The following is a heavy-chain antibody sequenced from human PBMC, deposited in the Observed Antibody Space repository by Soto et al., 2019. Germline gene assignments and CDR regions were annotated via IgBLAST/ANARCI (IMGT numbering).Heavy chain of an antibody. Sequence: SETLSLTCTVSGGSISSGGYYWSWIRQHPGKGLEWIGYIYYSGRTSYNPSLHSRVSIAVDTTENQFSLKLTSVTAADTSVYYCARGSFSSSSSWFDPWGRGTLVTVSS. J-gene: IGHJ5*02. CDR2: IYYSGRT. D-gene: IGHD6-6*01. V-gene: IGHV4-31*03. CDR1: GGSISSGGYY. CDR3: ARGSFSSSSSWFDP.